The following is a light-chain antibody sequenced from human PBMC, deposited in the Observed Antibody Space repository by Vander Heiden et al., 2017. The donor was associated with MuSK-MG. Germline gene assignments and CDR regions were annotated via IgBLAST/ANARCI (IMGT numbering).Light chain of an antibody. V-gene: IGLV2-14*01. Sequence: QSALTQPTSVSGSPGQSITISCTGTSSDVGGYNYVSWYQQHPGEAPKLMIYEVNKRPSGVSNRFSGSKSGNTASLTISGLQAEDEADYYCSSYTRSGVVFGGGTKLTVL. CDR3: SSYTRSGVV. CDR2: EVN. CDR1: SSDVGGYNY. J-gene: IGLJ2*01.